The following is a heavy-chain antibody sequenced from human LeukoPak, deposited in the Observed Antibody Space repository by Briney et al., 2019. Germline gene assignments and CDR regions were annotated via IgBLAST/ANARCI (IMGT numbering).Heavy chain of an antibody. CDR1: GGSISSSNW. Sequence: SGTLSLTCAVSGGSISSSNWWSLVRQPPGKGLEWIGEIYHSGSTNYNPSLKSRVTISVDKSKNQFSLKLSSVTAADTAVYYCARDNPDQYYYYGMDVWGKGTTVTVSS. J-gene: IGHJ6*04. CDR3: ARDNPDQYYYYGMDV. D-gene: IGHD1-14*01. CDR2: IYHSGST. V-gene: IGHV4-4*02.